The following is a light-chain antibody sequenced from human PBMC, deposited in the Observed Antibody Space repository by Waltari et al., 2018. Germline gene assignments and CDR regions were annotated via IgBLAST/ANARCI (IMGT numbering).Light chain of an antibody. CDR3: SSYRRSSTYVL. CDR1: SSDVGGYNF. Sequence: SALTQPASVSGSPGQSITIPCSGISSDVGGYNFVSWYQQHPGKAPKLLIFDVSNRPSGLSIRFSGSTSSNTASLTISGLRPEGEADYYCSSYRRSSTYVLLGGGTNLTVL. CDR2: DVS. J-gene: IGLJ2*01. V-gene: IGLV2-14*03.